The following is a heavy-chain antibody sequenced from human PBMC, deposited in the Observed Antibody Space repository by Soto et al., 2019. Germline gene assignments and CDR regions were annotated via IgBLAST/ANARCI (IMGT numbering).Heavy chain of an antibody. CDR3: ARDPSARRQLSQSLYYYYYYLVV. D-gene: IGHD3-16*02. V-gene: IGHV3-53*01. CDR1: GFTVSSDY. CDR2: MYSGYNT. Sequence: GGSLRLSCAASGFTVSSDYMSWVRQAPGKGLEWVSIMYSGYNTYYAASVKGRFTISRDNSKNTLYLEMSSLRVEDTAVYYCARDPSARRQLSQSLYYYYYYLVVWDPGTMLTVFS. J-gene: IGHJ6*01.